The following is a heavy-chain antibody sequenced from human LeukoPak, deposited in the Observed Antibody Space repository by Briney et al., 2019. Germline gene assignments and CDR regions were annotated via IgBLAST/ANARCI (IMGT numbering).Heavy chain of an antibody. Sequence: GGSLRLSCAASGFTFHSYGMDWVRQAPGKGLDWVSAFRGSGGNTYYGDSVNGRFTIYRDISKHTVSLQMNSLRAEDTAVYYCAKHLQGYCSSSNCYARAFDIWGKGTMVTVSS. CDR3: AKHLQGYCSSSNCYARAFDI. V-gene: IGHV3-23*01. CDR2: FRGSGGNT. CDR1: GFTFHSYG. D-gene: IGHD2-2*01. J-gene: IGHJ3*02.